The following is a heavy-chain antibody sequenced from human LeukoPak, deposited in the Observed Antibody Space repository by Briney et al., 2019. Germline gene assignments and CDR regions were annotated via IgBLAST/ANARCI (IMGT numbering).Heavy chain of an antibody. CDR1: GYTFTGYY. Sequence: ASVKVSCKASGYTFTGYYMHWVRQAPGQGLEWMGWINPNSGGTNYAQKFQGRVTMTRDTSISTAYMELSRLRSDDTAVYYCARDLPSIVVVPAAADNAFDIWGQGTMVTVSS. V-gene: IGHV1-2*02. CDR3: ARDLPSIVVVPAAADNAFDI. D-gene: IGHD2-2*01. J-gene: IGHJ3*02. CDR2: INPNSGGT.